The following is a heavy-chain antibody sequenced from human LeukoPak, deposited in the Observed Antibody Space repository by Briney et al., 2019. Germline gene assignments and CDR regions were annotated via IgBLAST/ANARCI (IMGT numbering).Heavy chain of an antibody. CDR3: TVIRGYCGGDCYS. CDR1: GFTSSHAW. D-gene: IGHD2-21*02. J-gene: IGHJ4*02. V-gene: IGHV3-15*01. Sequence: GGSLRLSCAASGFTSSHAWMSWVRQVPGKGLECVGRIKSKIDGGTTDYAAPVKGRFTISREDSKDTMYLQMNSLETEDTAVYYCTVIRGYCGGDCYSWGQGTLVTVSS. CDR2: IKSKIDGGTT.